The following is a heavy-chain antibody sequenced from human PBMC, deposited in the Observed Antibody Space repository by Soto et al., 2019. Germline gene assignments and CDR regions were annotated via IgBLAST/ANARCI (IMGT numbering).Heavy chain of an antibody. Sequence: ASVKVSCKASGYTFTSYGISWVRQAPGQGLEWMGWISAYNGNTNYAQKLQGRVTMTTDTSTSTAYMELRSLRSDDTAVYYCACGQLEPPDYYGMDVWGQGTTVTVSS. CDR1: GYTFTSYG. CDR3: ACGQLEPPDYYGMDV. CDR2: ISAYNGNT. D-gene: IGHD1-1*01. V-gene: IGHV1-18*01. J-gene: IGHJ6*02.